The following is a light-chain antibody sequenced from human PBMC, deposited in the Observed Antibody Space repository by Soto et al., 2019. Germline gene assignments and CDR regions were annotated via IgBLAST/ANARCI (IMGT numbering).Light chain of an antibody. J-gene: IGKJ4*01. Sequence: EIVLTQSPATLSLSTGERATLSCRASQSVTKSLAWYQQKPGQAPRLLIFATSHRATDIPARFRGSGSETDFTLTNIRIETEDFADYYCHQRSDSPPSLTFGGVNKVEIK. CDR2: ATS. V-gene: IGKV3-11*01. CDR3: HQRSDSPPSLT. CDR1: QSVTKS.